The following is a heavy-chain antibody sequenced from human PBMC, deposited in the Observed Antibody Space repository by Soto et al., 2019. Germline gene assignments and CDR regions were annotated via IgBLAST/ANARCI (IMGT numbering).Heavy chain of an antibody. Sequence: GGSLRLSCAASGFTFSTYAMSWVRQAPGKGLEWVSSISGSGGSTYYAASVKGRFTISRDNSKNTLYLEMNSLRAEDTAVYHCATSYYGSGNSVHPFGYWGLGTLVTVSS. CDR3: ATSYYGSGNSVHPFGY. CDR2: ISGSGGST. D-gene: IGHD3-10*01. CDR1: GFTFSTYA. V-gene: IGHV3-23*01. J-gene: IGHJ4*02.